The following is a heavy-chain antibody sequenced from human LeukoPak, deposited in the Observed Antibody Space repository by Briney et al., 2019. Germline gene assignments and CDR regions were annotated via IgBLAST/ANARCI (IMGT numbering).Heavy chain of an antibody. V-gene: IGHV3-48*01. CDR2: ISSSSSTI. CDR3: ARDERSPFFDY. D-gene: IGHD1-1*01. Sequence: GGSLRLSCAASGFTFSSYSMNWVRQAPGKGLEWVSYISSSSSTIYYADSVKGRFTISRDNAKNSLYLQMNSLRAEDTAVYYCARDERSPFFDYWGQGTLVTVSS. CDR1: GFTFSSYS. J-gene: IGHJ4*02.